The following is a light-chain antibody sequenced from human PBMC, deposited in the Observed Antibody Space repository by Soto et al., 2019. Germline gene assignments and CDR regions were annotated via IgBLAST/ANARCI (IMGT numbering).Light chain of an antibody. J-gene: IGLJ2*01. Sequence: YELTQPPSVSVAPGQTATITCGGNNIGSKSVHWYQQKPGQAPVVVVYHDSDRPSGISERFSGSNSGNTATLTITRVEAGDEAVYSCQVWDNNSDHVVFGGGTQLTVL. V-gene: IGLV3-21*02. CDR2: HDS. CDR3: QVWDNNSDHVV. CDR1: NIGSKS.